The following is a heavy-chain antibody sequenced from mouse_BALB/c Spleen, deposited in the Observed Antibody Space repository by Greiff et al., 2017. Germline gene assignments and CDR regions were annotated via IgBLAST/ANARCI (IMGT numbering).Heavy chain of an antibody. CDR3: SRQRLPLYYYAMDY. Sequence: EVKLMESGGGLVQPGGSLKLSCAASGFTFSSYTMSWVRQTPEKRLEWVAYISNGGGSTYYPDTVKGRFTISRDNAKNTLYLQMGSLKSEDTAMYYCSRQRLPLYYYAMDYWGQGTSVTVSS. V-gene: IGHV5-12-2*01. CDR1: GFTFSSYT. CDR2: ISNGGGST. D-gene: IGHD2-2*01. J-gene: IGHJ4*01.